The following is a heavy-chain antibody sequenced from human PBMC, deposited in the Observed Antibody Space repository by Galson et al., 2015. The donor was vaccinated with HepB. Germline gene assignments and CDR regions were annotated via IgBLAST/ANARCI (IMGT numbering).Heavy chain of an antibody. D-gene: IGHD6-13*01. CDR1: GFTFSSYG. CDR3: AKVRSWYYFDY. V-gene: IGHV3-30*18. Sequence: SLRLSCAASGFTFSSYGMHWVRQAPGKGLEWVAVISYDGSNKYYADSVKGRFTISRDNSKNTLYLQMNSLRAEDTAVYYCAKVRSWYYFDYWGQGTLVTVSS. CDR2: ISYDGSNK. J-gene: IGHJ4*02.